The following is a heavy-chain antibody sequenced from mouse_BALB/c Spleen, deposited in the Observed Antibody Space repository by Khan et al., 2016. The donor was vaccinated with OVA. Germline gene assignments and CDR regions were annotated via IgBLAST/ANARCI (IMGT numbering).Heavy chain of an antibody. Sequence: VQLKESGPGLVKPSQSLSLTCTVTGYSITSDFAWNWIRQFPGNKLEWMGYISYSGNTRYTPSLKSLFSITRDTSRNPFFLQLNSVTTEDTATYYGARKDYYDYDAFPYWGQGTLVTVSA. V-gene: IGHV3-2*02. CDR3: ARKDYYDYDAFPY. D-gene: IGHD2-4*01. J-gene: IGHJ3*01. CDR1: GYSITSDFA. CDR2: ISYSGNT.